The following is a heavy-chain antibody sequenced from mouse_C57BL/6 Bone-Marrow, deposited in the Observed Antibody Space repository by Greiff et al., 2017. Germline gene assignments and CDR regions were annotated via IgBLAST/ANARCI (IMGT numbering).Heavy chain of an antibody. V-gene: IGHV1-7*01. Sequence: QVQLQQSGAELAKPGASVKLSCKASGYTFPSYWMHWVKQRPGQGLEWIGYINPSSGYTKYNQKFKDKATLTADKSSSTAYMQLSSLTSEDSAVYYCARFTTAYYFDYWGQGTTLTVSS. CDR2: INPSSGYT. D-gene: IGHD1-2*01. CDR1: GYTFPSYW. J-gene: IGHJ2*01. CDR3: ARFTTAYYFDY.